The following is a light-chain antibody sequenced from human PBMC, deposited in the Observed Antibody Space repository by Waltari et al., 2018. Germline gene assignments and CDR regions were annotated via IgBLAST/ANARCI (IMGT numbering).Light chain of an antibody. J-gene: IGKJ3*01. CDR1: QSLLHSNGYNY. CDR2: LGS. CDR3: MQALQTPIT. Sequence: DIVMTQSPLSLPVTPGEPASISCRSSQSLLHSNGYNYLDWYLEKPGQSPLLLSYLGSNRASGGTDRFSGSGSGTDFTLKISRVEAEDVGVYYCMQALQTPITFGPGTKVDIK. V-gene: IGKV2-28*01.